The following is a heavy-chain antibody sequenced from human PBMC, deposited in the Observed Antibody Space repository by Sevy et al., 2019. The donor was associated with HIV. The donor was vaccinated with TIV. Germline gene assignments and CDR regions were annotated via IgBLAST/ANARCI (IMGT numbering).Heavy chain of an antibody. D-gene: IGHD1-26*01. Sequence: GGSLRLSCAASGFTFSSYSMNWVRQAPGKGLEWVSYISSSSSTIYYADSVKGRFTISRDNAKNSLYLQMNSLRDEDTAVYYCARDRGGSYYGREIIFDYWGQGTLVTVSS. CDR1: GFTFSSYS. J-gene: IGHJ4*02. V-gene: IGHV3-48*02. CDR3: ARDRGGSYYGREIIFDY. CDR2: ISSSSSTI.